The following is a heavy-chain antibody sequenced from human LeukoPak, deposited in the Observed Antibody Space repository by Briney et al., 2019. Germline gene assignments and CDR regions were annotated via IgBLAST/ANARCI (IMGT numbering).Heavy chain of an antibody. CDR3: ARLASGSYYGIDY. CDR2: ISSSGSTI. CDR1: GFTFSDYW. D-gene: IGHD1-26*01. Sequence: GGSLRLSCATSGFTFSDYWMSWVRQAPGKGLEWVSYISSSGSTIYYADSVKGRFTISRDNAKNSLYLQMNSLRAEDTAVYYCARLASGSYYGIDYWGQGTLVTVSS. J-gene: IGHJ4*02. V-gene: IGHV3-11*01.